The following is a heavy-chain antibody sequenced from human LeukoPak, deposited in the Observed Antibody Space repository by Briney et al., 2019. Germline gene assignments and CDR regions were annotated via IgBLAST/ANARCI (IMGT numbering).Heavy chain of an antibody. J-gene: IGHJ3*02. CDR1: GFTFSSFS. CDR3: ARRLSLRFDAFAI. CDR2: ISYDGSNK. V-gene: IGHV3-30-3*01. Sequence: GGSLRLSCAASGFTFSSFSMHWVRQAPGKGLEWVAVISYDGSNKYFADSVKGRFTMSRDNSKNTVFLQMNSLRAEDTALYYCARRLSLRFDAFAIWGPGTMVTVSS. D-gene: IGHD3-3*01.